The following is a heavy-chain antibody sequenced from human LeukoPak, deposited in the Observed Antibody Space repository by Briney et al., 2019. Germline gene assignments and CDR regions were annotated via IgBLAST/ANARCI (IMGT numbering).Heavy chain of an antibody. D-gene: IGHD3-22*01. J-gene: IGHJ3*02. CDR2: ISSSSSYI. Sequence: TGGSLRLSCAASGFTFSSYSMNWVRQAPGKGLEWVSSISSSSSYIYYADSVKGRFTISRDNAKNSLYLQMNSLRAEDTAVYYCARDYYELGSDAFDIWGQGTMVTVSS. CDR3: ARDYYELGSDAFDI. V-gene: IGHV3-21*01. CDR1: GFTFSSYS.